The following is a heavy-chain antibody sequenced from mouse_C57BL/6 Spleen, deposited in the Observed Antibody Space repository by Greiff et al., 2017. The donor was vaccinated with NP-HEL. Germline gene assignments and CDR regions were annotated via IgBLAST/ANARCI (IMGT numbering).Heavy chain of an antibody. Sequence: LVESGPELVKPGASVKISCKASGYAFSSSWMNWVKQRPGKGLEWIGRIYPGDGDTNYNGKFKGKATLTADKSSSTAYMQLSSLTSEDSAVYFCASLPYGHFDYWGQGTTLTVSS. J-gene: IGHJ2*01. CDR2: IYPGDGDT. CDR3: ASLPYGHFDY. D-gene: IGHD1-1*01. V-gene: IGHV1-82*01. CDR1: GYAFSSSW.